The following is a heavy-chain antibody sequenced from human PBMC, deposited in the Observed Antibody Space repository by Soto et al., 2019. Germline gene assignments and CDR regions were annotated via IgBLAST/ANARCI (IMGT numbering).Heavy chain of an antibody. D-gene: IGHD3-16*02. Sequence: GGSLRLSCAASGFTFSDYYMSWIRQAPGKGLEWVSYISSSGSTIYYADSVKGRFTISRDNAKNSLYLQMNSLRAEDTAVYYCARAPPNYDYIWGSYRYYYYMDVWGKGTTVTVSS. CDR2: ISSSGSTI. CDR3: ARAPPNYDYIWGSYRYYYYMDV. V-gene: IGHV3-11*01. J-gene: IGHJ6*03. CDR1: GFTFSDYY.